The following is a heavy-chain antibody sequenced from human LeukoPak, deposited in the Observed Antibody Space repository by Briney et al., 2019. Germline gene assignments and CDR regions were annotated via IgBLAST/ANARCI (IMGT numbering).Heavy chain of an antibody. Sequence: ASVKVSCKVSGYTLTELSMHWVRQAPGKGLEWMGGFDPEDGETIYAQKFQGRVTMTEDTSTDTAYMELSSLRSEDTAVYYCATMVDILTGYYIWGQGTLVTVSS. CDR3: ATMVDILTGYYI. CDR2: FDPEDGET. J-gene: IGHJ4*02. D-gene: IGHD3-9*01. V-gene: IGHV1-24*01. CDR1: GYTLTELS.